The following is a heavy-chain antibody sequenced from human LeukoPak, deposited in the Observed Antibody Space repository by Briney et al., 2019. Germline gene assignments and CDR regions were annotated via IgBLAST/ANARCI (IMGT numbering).Heavy chain of an antibody. D-gene: IGHD6-13*01. CDR3: ARVEIAAAGTDYYYGVDV. CDR2: ISPGDSHT. J-gene: IGHJ6*02. CDR1: GYPFTSYW. Sequence: RGESLNISCKGSGYPFTSYWIGWVRQMAGKGLEWMGIISPGDSHTRYSPSFQGQVTISADKSISIAYLQWSSLKASDTAMYYCARVEIAAAGTDYYYGVDVWGQGTTVTVSS. V-gene: IGHV5-51*01.